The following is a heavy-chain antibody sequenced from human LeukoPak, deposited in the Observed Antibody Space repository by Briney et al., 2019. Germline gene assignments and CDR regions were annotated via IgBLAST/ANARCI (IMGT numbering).Heavy chain of an antibody. CDR1: GGTFSSYA. CDR3: ARGVSAEENYYYYYMDV. V-gene: IGHV1-69*05. D-gene: IGHD3-10*01. CDR2: IIPIFGTA. J-gene: IGHJ6*03. Sequence: SVKVSCKASGGTFSSYAISWVRQAPGQGLEWMGGIIPIFGTANYAQKFQGRVTFTTDESTSTAYMELSSLRSEDTAVYYCARGVSAEENYYYYYMDVWGKGTTVTVSS.